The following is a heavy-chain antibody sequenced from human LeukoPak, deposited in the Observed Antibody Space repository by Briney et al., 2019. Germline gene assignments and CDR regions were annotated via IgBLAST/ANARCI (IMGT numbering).Heavy chain of an antibody. CDR2: IYYSGST. J-gene: IGHJ4*02. D-gene: IGHD5-24*01. CDR3: ARRERWLQISFDY. V-gene: IGHV4-59*08. Sequence: SETLSLTCTVSGGSISSYYWSWIRQPPGKGLEWIGYIYYSGSTNYNPSLKSRVTISVDTSKNQFSLKLSSVTAADTAVYYCARRERWLQISFDYWGQGTLVTVSS. CDR1: GGSISSYY.